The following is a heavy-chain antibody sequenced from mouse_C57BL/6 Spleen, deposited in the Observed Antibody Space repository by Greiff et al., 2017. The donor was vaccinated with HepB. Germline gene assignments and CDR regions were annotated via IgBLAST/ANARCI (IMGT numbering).Heavy chain of an antibody. D-gene: IGHD2-12*01. CDR2: IHPSDSDT. CDR3: AISYCSSEVYFDY. J-gene: IGHJ2*01. Sequence: QVQLQQPGAELVKPGASVKVSCKASGYTFTSYWMHWVKQRPGQGLEWIGRIHPSDSDTNYNQKFKGKATLTVDKSSSTAYMQLSSLTSEDSAVYYCAISYCSSEVYFDYWGQGTTLTVSS. V-gene: IGHV1-74*01. CDR1: GYTFTSYW.